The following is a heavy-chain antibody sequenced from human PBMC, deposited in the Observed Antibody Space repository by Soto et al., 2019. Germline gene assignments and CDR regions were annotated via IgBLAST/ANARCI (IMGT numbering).Heavy chain of an antibody. J-gene: IGHJ6*02. Sequence: XSVQVSCTSSGYTFTSYDSHLVRQATGQGLECMGWINPNSGNTGYAQKFQVRVTMTRNTSISTAYMELSSLRSEDTAVYYCARGYLDVDTDMVTDSVMDVWGQGTTVTAP. V-gene: IGHV1-8*01. CDR1: GYTFTSYD. CDR3: ARGYLDVDTDMVTDSVMDV. CDR2: INPNSGNT. D-gene: IGHD5-18*01.